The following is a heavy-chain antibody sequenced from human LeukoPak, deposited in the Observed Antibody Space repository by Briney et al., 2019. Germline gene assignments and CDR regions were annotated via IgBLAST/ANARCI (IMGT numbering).Heavy chain of an antibody. J-gene: IGHJ4*02. Sequence: ASVKVSCKASGYTFTGYYMHWVRQAPGQGLEWMGWMNPNSGGTNYAQKFQGRVTMTRGTSISTAYMELSRLRSDDTAVYYCARAGSQWELPRGYWGQGTLVTVSS. D-gene: IGHD1-26*01. CDR3: ARAGSQWELPRGY. CDR1: GYTFTGYY. V-gene: IGHV1-2*02. CDR2: MNPNSGGT.